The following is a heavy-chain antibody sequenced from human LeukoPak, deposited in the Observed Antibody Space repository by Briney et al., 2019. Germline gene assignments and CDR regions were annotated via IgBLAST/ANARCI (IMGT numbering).Heavy chain of an antibody. CDR3: ASGGYVYYYYYMDV. D-gene: IGHD3-10*02. V-gene: IGHV1-2*06. CDR2: INPNSGGT. J-gene: IGHJ6*03. CDR1: GYTFTGYY. Sequence: ASVKVSCKASGYTFTGYYMHWVRQAPGQGLEWMGRINPNSGGTNYAQRFQGRVTMTRDTSISTAYMELSRLRSDDTAVYYCASGGYVYYYYYMDVWGKGTTVTVSS.